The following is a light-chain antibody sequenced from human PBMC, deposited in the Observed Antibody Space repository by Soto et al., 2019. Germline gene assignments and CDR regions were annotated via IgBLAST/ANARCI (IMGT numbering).Light chain of an antibody. CDR2: GAS. V-gene: IGKV3-15*01. Sequence: EIVMTQSPATLSVSPGERVTLSCRASQSVRSNLAWYQQKPGQVPRVLIYGASTRAIGIPDRFSGSGSGTAIPPTISSLQSEAFAVYYCQHYNNLWGFGGGTKVEIK. CDR3: QHYNNLWG. CDR1: QSVRSN. J-gene: IGKJ4*01.